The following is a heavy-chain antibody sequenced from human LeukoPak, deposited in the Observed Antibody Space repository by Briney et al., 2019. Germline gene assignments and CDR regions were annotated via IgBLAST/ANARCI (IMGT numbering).Heavy chain of an antibody. Sequence: GGSLRLSCAASGFTFSNAWMSWVRQAPGKGLEWVGRIKCKTDGGTTDYAAPVKGRFTISRDDSKNTLYLQMNSLKTEDTAVYYCTTANIVVVVAAGDYWGQGTLVTVSS. CDR2: IKCKTDGGTT. V-gene: IGHV3-15*01. CDR1: GFTFSNAW. J-gene: IGHJ4*02. D-gene: IGHD2-15*01. CDR3: TTANIVVVVAAGDY.